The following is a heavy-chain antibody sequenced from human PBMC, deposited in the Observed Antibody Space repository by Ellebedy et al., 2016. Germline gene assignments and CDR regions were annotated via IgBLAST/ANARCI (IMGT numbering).Heavy chain of an antibody. D-gene: IGHD6-13*01. CDR3: AREGTTRIAAGSFDY. Sequence: GESLKISCAASGFTFSSYPMNRVRQAPGKGLEWVSYISRSSNTIYYADSVKGRFTISRDNAQNSLSLQMNDLRDEDTAVYYCAREGTTRIAAGSFDYWGQGSLVTVSS. V-gene: IGHV3-48*02. J-gene: IGHJ4*02. CDR2: ISRSSNTI. CDR1: GFTFSSYP.